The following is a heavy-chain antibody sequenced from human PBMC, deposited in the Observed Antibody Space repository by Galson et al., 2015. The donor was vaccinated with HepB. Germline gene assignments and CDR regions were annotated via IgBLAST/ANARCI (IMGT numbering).Heavy chain of an antibody. Sequence: SLRLSCAASGFTFSSYAMHWVRQAPGKGLDYVSAISSNGGSTYYANSVKGRFTISRDNSKNTLYLQMGSLRAEDMAVYYCARVYYYDSTYYDYWGQGTLVTVSS. D-gene: IGHD3-22*01. CDR1: GFTFSSYA. CDR3: ARVYYYDSTYYDY. V-gene: IGHV3-64*01. CDR2: ISSNGGST. J-gene: IGHJ4*02.